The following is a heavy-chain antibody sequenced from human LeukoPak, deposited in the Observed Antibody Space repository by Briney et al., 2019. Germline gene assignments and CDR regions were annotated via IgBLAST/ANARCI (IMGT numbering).Heavy chain of an antibody. J-gene: IGHJ5*02. CDR2: IYYSGST. D-gene: IGHD6-13*01. CDR1: GGSISNNY. V-gene: IGHV4-59*08. CDR3: ARHGKIAAAGTHWFDP. Sequence: PSETLSLTCSVSGGSISNNYWSWIRQPPGKGLEWIGYIYYSGSTNYNPSLKSRVTISVDTSKNQFSLKLSSVTAADTAVYYCARHGKIAAAGTHWFDPWGQGTLVTVSS.